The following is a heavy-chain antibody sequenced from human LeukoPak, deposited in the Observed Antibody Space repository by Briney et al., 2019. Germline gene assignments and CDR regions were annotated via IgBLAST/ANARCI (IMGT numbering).Heavy chain of an antibody. V-gene: IGHV4-59*12. Sequence: SETLSLTCTVSGGSISSYYWSWIRQPPGKGLEWIGYIYYSGSTNYNPSLKSRVTISVDTSKNQFSLKLSSVTAADTAVYYCARAVAGIDAFDIWGQGTMVTVSS. CDR1: GGSISSYY. CDR2: IYYSGST. CDR3: ARAVAGIDAFDI. D-gene: IGHD6-19*01. J-gene: IGHJ3*02.